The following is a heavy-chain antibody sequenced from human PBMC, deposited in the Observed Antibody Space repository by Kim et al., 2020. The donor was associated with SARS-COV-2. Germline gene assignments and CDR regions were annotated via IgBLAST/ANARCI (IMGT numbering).Heavy chain of an antibody. Sequence: SETLSLTCTVSGGSISSSSYYWGWIRQPPGKGLEWIGSIYYSGSTYYNPSLKSRVTISVDTSKNQFSLKLSSVTAADTAVYYCARQGLGTGFDYWGQGTLVTVSS. CDR1: GGSISSSSYY. CDR2: IYYSGST. V-gene: IGHV4-39*01. J-gene: IGHJ4*02. D-gene: IGHD1-26*01. CDR3: ARQGLGTGFDY.